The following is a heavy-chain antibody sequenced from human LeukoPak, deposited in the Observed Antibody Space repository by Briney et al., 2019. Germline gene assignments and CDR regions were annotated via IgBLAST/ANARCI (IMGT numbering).Heavy chain of an antibody. CDR3: FFPGITGKVY. CDR1: GFTFSNYA. D-gene: IGHD1-20*01. CDR2: ISYDGSSK. Sequence: GGSLRLSCAASGFTFSNYAMHWVRQAPGKGLEWVAVISYDGSSKYYADSVKGRFTISRDNSKNTLYLQMNSLRAEDTAVYYCFFPGITGKVYWGQGTLVTVSS. V-gene: IGHV3-30-3*01. J-gene: IGHJ4*02.